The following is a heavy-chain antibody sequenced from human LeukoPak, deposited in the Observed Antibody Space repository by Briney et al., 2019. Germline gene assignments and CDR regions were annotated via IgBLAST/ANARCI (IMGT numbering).Heavy chain of an antibody. CDR2: IKQDGSEK. D-gene: IGHD6-6*01. CDR3: ARLTQLARGRY. J-gene: IGHJ4*02. Sequence: GGSLRLSCAASGFTFSSYAMSWVRQAPGKGLEWVANIKQDGSEKYYVDSVKGRFTVSRDNAENSLYLQMSSLRAEDTAVYYCARLTQLARGRYWGQGTLVTVSS. CDR1: GFTFSSYA. V-gene: IGHV3-7*03.